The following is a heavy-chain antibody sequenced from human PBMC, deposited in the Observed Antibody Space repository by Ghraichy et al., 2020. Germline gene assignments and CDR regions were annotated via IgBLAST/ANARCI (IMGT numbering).Heavy chain of an antibody. V-gene: IGHV4-31*03. CDR3: ARGSATVAPRGWFDP. CDR2: IYYSGST. Sequence: SETLSLTCTVSGGSISSGGYYWSWIRQHPGKGLEWIGYIYYSGSTYYNPSLKSRVTISVDTSKNQFSLKLSSVTAADTAVYYCARGSATVAPRGWFDPWGQGTLVTVSS. J-gene: IGHJ5*02. D-gene: IGHD4-23*01. CDR1: GGSISSGGYY.